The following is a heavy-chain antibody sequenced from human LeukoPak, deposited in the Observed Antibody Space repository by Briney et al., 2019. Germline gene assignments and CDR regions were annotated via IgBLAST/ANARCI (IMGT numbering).Heavy chain of an antibody. CDR1: GFTCSSFG. V-gene: IGHV3-33*01. CDR3: ARDLGYCRGGRCDSTYFDL. D-gene: IGHD2-15*01. Sequence: SLRLSCSASGFTCSSFGMHWLPHAPGKELVGVALTWSDGSDYLYPVSVKGRFTISRDNSKNTVYLQMNRLRDEDTAVYFCARDLGYCRGGRCDSTYFDLWGQGTLVTVSS. CDR2: TWSDGSDY. J-gene: IGHJ4*02.